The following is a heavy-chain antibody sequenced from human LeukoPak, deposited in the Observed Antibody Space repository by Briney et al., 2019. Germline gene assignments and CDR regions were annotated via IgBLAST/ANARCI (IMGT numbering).Heavy chain of an antibody. J-gene: IGHJ4*02. CDR1: GGSISSYY. D-gene: IGHD6-19*01. CDR2: IYYSGST. Sequence: SETLSLTCTVSGGSISSYYWSWIRQPPGKGLEWIGYIYYSGSTNYNPSLKSRVTISVDTSKNQFSLKLSSVPAADTAVYYCARVLSGYSSGWYGLFDYWGQGTLVTVSS. CDR3: ARVLSGYSSGWYGLFDY. V-gene: IGHV4-59*01.